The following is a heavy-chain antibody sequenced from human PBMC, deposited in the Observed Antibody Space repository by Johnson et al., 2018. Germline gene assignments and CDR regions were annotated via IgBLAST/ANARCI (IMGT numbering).Heavy chain of an antibody. CDR2: IRSKANSYAT. D-gene: IGHD3-22*01. J-gene: IGHJ3*02. CDR1: GFIFRGSA. Sequence: VQLVESGGGLVQPGGSLKLSCAASGFIFRGSAMHWVRQASGKGLEWVGRIRSKANSYATAYAASVNGRFTISRDDSKNTAYLQMNSLKTEDTAVYYCTSHRYYYDDINYYPWAFDIWGQGTMVTVSS. V-gene: IGHV3-73*01. CDR3: TSHRYYYDDINYYPWAFDI.